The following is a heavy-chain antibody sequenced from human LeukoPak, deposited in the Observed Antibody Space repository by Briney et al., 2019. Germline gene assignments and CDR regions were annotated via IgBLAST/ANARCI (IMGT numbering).Heavy chain of an antibody. CDR2: IWYDGSNK. D-gene: IGHD5-18*01. V-gene: IGHV3-33*01. CDR3: AREVDTHDFDY. CDR1: GFTFSSYG. J-gene: IGHJ4*02. Sequence: GGSLRLSCAASGFTFSSYGMHWVRQAPGKGLEWVAVIWYDGSNKYYADSVKGRFTISRDNSKNTLYLQMNSLRAEDTAVYYCAREVDTHDFDYWGQGTLVTVSS.